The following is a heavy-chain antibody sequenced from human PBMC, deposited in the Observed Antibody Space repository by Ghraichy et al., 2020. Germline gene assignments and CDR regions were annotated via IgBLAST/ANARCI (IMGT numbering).Heavy chain of an antibody. Sequence: GGSLRLSCAVSGLTFSDSNMNWVRQAPGKGLEWLSYISYSSSTNYYGGSVRGRFTISRDNDKNSLYLQINSLRDDDTAVYYCARSVVGPSGINYYHAMDAWGQGTTVTVSS. CDR1: GLTFSDSN. D-gene: IGHD2-21*01. CDR2: ISYSSSTN. V-gene: IGHV3-48*02. J-gene: IGHJ6*02. CDR3: ARSVVGPSGINYYHAMDA.